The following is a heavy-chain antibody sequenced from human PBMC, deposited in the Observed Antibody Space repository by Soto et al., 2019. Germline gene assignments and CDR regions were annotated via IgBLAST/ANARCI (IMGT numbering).Heavy chain of an antibody. Sequence: PGGSLRLSCAASGFTFSSYGMHWVRQAPGKGLEWVAVISYDGSNKYYADSVKGRFTISRDNSKNTLYLQMNSLRAEDTAVYYCAKDLHALTGQDYWGQGTLVTVSS. D-gene: IGHD3-9*01. CDR3: AKDLHALTGQDY. CDR2: ISYDGSNK. V-gene: IGHV3-30*18. CDR1: GFTFSSYG. J-gene: IGHJ4*02.